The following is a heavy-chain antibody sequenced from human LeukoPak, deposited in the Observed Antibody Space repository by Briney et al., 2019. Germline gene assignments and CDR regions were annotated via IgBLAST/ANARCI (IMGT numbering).Heavy chain of an antibody. J-gene: IGHJ3*02. CDR3: ARSGTDYGDAFDI. V-gene: IGHV3-30*04. CDR2: ISYDGSNK. CDR1: GFTFSSYA. D-gene: IGHD4-17*01. Sequence: GGSLRLSRAASGFTFSSYAMHWVRQAPGKGLEWVAVISYDGSNKYYADSVKGRFTISRDNSKNTLYLQMNSLRAEDTAVYYCARSGTDYGDAFDIWGQGTMVTVSS.